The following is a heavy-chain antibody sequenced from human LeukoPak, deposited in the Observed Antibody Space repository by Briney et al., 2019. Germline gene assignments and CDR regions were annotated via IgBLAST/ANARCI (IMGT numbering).Heavy chain of an antibody. CDR3: ARGGTLEYFQH. V-gene: IGHV3-48*03. Sequence: GGSLRLSCLASGFTVSIYEMNWVRQAPGKGLEWVSYISSSGSTIYYADSVKGRFTISRDNAKNSLYLQMNSLRAEDTAVYYCARGGTLEYFQHWGQGTLVTVSS. CDR1: GFTVSIYE. CDR2: ISSSGSTI. J-gene: IGHJ1*01.